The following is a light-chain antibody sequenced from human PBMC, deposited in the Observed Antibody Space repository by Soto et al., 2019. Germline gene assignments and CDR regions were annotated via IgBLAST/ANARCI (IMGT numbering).Light chain of an antibody. J-gene: IGLJ1*01. CDR3: YSYTSSGTNV. V-gene: IGLV2-14*02. CDR2: EGN. Sequence: QSALTQPASVSASPGQWITISCTGTSSEIGGYNFVSWYQQQPDKAPKLMIYEGNKRPSGVSNRFSGSKSGNTASLTISGLQAEDEADYYCYSYTSSGTNVFATGTKLTPL. CDR1: SSEIGGYNF.